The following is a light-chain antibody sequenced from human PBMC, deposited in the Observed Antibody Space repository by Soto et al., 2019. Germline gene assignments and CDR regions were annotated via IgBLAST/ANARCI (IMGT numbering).Light chain of an antibody. CDR3: HQRSNWWT. J-gene: IGKJ1*01. CDR1: QSVSSN. Sequence: DIVMTPSTSTMSVFPGERAPLSCRASQSVSSNLAWYQQKPGQAPRLLIYGASTRATGIPARFSGSGSGTEFTLTISSLQSEDFAVYYCHQRSNWWTLGQRAKVDIK. CDR2: GAS. V-gene: IGKV3-15*01.